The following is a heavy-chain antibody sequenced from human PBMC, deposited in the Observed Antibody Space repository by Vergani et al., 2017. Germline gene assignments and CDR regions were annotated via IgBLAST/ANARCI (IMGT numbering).Heavy chain of an antibody. Sequence: EVQLVESGGGLVPPGGSLRLSCAASGFTVSSNYMSWVRQAPGKGLEGVSVIYSGGSTYYAESVKGRFTITRDNSKNTLYLQMNSLRAEDTAVYYCARGEDYYDCRYFDYWGQGTLVTVSS. D-gene: IGHD3-22*01. CDR1: GFTVSSNY. CDR3: ARGEDYYDCRYFDY. J-gene: IGHJ4*02. V-gene: IGHV3-66*02. CDR2: IYSGGST.